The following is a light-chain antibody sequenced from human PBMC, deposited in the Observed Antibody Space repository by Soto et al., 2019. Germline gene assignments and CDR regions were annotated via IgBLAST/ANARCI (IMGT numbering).Light chain of an antibody. V-gene: IGKV3-20*01. CDR1: QSVNNNY. Sequence: EIVLMQSPGTLSLSPGEGATLSCRASQSVNNNYLAWYQQRPGQAPTVLIFDTSRRATGVPDRVSGSGSGTDFTLRISRVEPDDFAVYYCQQYGSSQFTFGPGTKVNIK. CDR3: QQYGSSQFT. CDR2: DTS. J-gene: IGKJ3*01.